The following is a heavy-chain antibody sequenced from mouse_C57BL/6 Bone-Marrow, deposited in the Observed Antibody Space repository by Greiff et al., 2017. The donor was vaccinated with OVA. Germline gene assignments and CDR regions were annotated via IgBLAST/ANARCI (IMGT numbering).Heavy chain of an antibody. CDR1: GYTFTDHT. Sequence: QVQLQQSDAELVKPGASVKISCKVSGYTFTDHTIHWMKQRPEQGLEWIGYIYPRDGSNKYNEKFKGKATLTADKSSSTAYMQLNSLTSEDSAVXFCARGGDYDGGNYFDYWGQGTTLTVSS. CDR2: IYPRDGSN. V-gene: IGHV1-78*01. J-gene: IGHJ2*01. D-gene: IGHD2-4*01. CDR3: ARGGDYDGGNYFDY.